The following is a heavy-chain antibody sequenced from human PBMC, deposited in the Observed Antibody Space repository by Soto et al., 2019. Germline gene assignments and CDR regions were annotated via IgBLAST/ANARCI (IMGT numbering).Heavy chain of an antibody. J-gene: IGHJ6*03. CDR3: ARAPGDYYYYDMDG. Sequence: PSETLSLTCAVYGGSFSGYYWSWIRQPPGKGLEWIGEINHSGSTNYNPSLKSRVTISVDTSKNQFSLKLSSVTAADTAVYYCARAPGDYYYYDMDGWGKGTTVTVSS. CDR1: GGSFSGYY. V-gene: IGHV4-34*01. D-gene: IGHD1-1*01. CDR2: INHSGST.